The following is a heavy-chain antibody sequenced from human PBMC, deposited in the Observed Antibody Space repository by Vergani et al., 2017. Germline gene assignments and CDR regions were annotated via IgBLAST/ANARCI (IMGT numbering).Heavy chain of an antibody. CDR2: IYYSGST. D-gene: IGHD2-2*01. Sequence: QVQLQESGPGLVKPSETLSLTCTVSGGSISSYYWSWIRQPPGKGLEWIGYIYYSGSTNYNPSLKSRVTISVDTAKNQFSLKLSSVTAADTAVYYCARGRAVVVPAAMKGGWFDPWGQGTLVTVSS. J-gene: IGHJ5*02. CDR1: GGSISSYY. CDR3: ARGRAVVVPAAMKGGWFDP. V-gene: IGHV4-59*01.